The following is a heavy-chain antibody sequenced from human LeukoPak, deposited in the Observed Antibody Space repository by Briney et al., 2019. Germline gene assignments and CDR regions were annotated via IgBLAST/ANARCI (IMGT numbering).Heavy chain of an antibody. V-gene: IGHV1-8*01. J-gene: IGHJ4*02. Sequence: ASVKVSCKASGYTFTSYDINWVRQATGQGLEWMGWMNPNSGNTGYAQKFQGRVTITRNTSISTAYMELSSLRSEDTAVYYCAREGEQLGIAYFDYWGQGTLVTVSS. CDR2: MNPNSGNT. CDR3: AREGEQLGIAYFDY. CDR1: GYTFTSYD. D-gene: IGHD6-13*01.